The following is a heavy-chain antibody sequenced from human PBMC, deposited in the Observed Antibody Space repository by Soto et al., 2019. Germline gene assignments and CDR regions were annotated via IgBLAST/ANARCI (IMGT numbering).Heavy chain of an antibody. V-gene: IGHV1-69*19. CDR2: ISPMFGAA. CDR1: GGTFNTYA. D-gene: IGHD3-10*01. CDR3: AREVQVHTPAFVY. Sequence: QVQLVQSGAEMKKPGSSVKVSCQSSGGTFNTYAMNWVRQAPGQGPEWMGDISPMFGAANYAPKCQGRVTITADESTGTSYMQLSSLTSEDPALYFCAREVQVHTPAFVYWGQGTLVTVSS. J-gene: IGHJ4*02.